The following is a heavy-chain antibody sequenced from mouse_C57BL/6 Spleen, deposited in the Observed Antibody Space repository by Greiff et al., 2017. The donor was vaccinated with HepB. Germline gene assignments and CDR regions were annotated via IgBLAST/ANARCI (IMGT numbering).Heavy chain of an antibody. CDR1: GFNFKDYY. CDR3: ARGYGNY. D-gene: IGHD1-1*01. Sequence: VQLQQSGAELVKPGDSVKLSCTASGFNFKDYYMHWVKQRTEQGLEWIGRIDPEDGETKYDPKFQGKATITADTSSNTADLQVSSLTSEDTAAYYCARGYGNYWGQGTTLTVSS. V-gene: IGHV14-2*01. J-gene: IGHJ2*01. CDR2: IDPEDGET.